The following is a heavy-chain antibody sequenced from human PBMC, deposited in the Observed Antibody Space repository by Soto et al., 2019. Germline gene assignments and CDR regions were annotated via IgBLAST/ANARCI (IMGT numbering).Heavy chain of an antibody. CDR2: INGDGSVT. D-gene: IGHD6-19*01. CDR3: VRVKETSGWGAFDY. Sequence: EVELVESGGGLVQPGGSLRLSCTASGFTFSGFWMHWVRQAPGKGLVWVSRINGDGSVTNYADSVKGRFTISRDNAKNTVYLQMSSLRVEDTAVYYCVRVKETSGWGAFDYWGQGTLVAVSS. J-gene: IGHJ4*02. CDR1: GFTFSGFW. V-gene: IGHV3-74*01.